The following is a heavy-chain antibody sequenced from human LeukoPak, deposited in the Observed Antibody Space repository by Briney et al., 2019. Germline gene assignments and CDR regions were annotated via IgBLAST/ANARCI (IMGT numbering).Heavy chain of an antibody. Sequence: SETLSLTCAVYGGSFSGYYWSWIRQPPGKGLEWIGEINHSGSTNYNPSLKSRVTISVDTSKNQFSLKLSSATAADTAVYYCARKPYYYGSGNRYYFDYWGQGTLVTVSS. D-gene: IGHD3-10*01. CDR3: ARKPYYYGSGNRYYFDY. V-gene: IGHV4-34*01. CDR2: INHSGST. CDR1: GGSFSGYY. J-gene: IGHJ4*02.